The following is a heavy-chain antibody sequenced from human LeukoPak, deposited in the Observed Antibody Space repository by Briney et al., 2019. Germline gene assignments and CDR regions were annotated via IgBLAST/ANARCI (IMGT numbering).Heavy chain of an antibody. D-gene: IGHD3-10*01. CDR2: INHSGST. Sequence: SETLSLTCAVYGGSFGGYYWSWIRQPPGKGLEWIGEINHSGSTNYNPSLKSRVTISVDTSKNQFSLKLSSVTAADTAVYYCARGFAYYGSGSYYRFNWFDPWGQGTLVTVSS. CDR3: ARGFAYYGSGSYYRFNWFDP. CDR1: GGSFGGYY. J-gene: IGHJ5*02. V-gene: IGHV4-34*01.